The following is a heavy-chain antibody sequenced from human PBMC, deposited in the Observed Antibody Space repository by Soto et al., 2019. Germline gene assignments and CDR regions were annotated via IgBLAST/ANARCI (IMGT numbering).Heavy chain of an antibody. Sequence: SETLSLTCTVSGGSISGFFWTWVRQPPGMPLEGLGPVAASGSTAYNPSLRSRLSLSLDVSKNRFSLELTSVTAADTATYSCARGGSTHYYYGLYVWGQGTTVTVAS. CDR1: GGSISGFF. CDR3: ARGGSTHYYYGLYV. J-gene: IGHJ6*02. CDR2: VAASGST. V-gene: IGHV4-4*07.